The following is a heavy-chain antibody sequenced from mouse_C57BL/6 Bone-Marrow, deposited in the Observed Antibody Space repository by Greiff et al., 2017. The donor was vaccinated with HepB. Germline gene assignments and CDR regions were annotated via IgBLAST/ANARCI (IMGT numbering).Heavy chain of an antibody. V-gene: IGHV4-1*01. CDR3: ARPGPLLLRYLAY. CDR2: INPDSSTI. Sequence: EASGIDFSRYWMSWVRRAPGKGLEWIGEINPDSSTINYAPSLKDKFIISRDNAKNTLYLQMSKVRSEDTALYYCARPGPLLLRYLAYWGQGTLVTVSA. D-gene: IGHD1-1*01. J-gene: IGHJ3*01. CDR1: GIDFSRYW.